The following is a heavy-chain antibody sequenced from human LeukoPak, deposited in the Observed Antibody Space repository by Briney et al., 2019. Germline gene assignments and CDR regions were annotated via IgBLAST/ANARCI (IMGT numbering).Heavy chain of an antibody. CDR3: AREAAIVVVPAAPTFIDY. J-gene: IGHJ4*02. Sequence: SETLSLTCTVSGGSISSGGYYWSWIRQPPGKGLEWIGYIYHSGSTYYNPSLKSRVTISVDRSKNQFSLKLSSVTAADTAVYYCAREAAIVVVPAAPTFIDYWGQGTLVTVSS. CDR2: IYHSGST. D-gene: IGHD2-2*01. CDR1: GGSISSGGYY. V-gene: IGHV4-30-2*01.